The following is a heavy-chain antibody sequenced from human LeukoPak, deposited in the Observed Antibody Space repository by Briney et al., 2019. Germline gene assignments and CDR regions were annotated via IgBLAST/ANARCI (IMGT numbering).Heavy chain of an antibody. CDR2: IKEDGKEK. D-gene: IGHD6-19*01. CDR3: ATSQTTSGRYGNAFDI. J-gene: IGHJ3*02. Sequence: PGGSLRLSCVASGFTFSTYWMSWVRQAPGKGPEWVANIKEDGKEKYSVDSVKGRFTISRDNAKNSLYLQMNNLRVEDTAVYYCATSQTTSGRYGNAFDIWGQGTMVTVSS. CDR1: GFTFSTYW. V-gene: IGHV3-7*01.